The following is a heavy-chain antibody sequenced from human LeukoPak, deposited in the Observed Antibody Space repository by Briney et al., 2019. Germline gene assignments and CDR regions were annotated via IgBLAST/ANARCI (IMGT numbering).Heavy chain of an antibody. J-gene: IGHJ5*02. Sequence: PGGSLRLSCAASGFTFSSYSMNWVRQAPGKGLEWRSYINSKSDDIYHADSVKGRFTVSRDNAKNSLYLQMNNLRADDTAVYYCARAEETTWGIDPWGQGTLVTVSS. CDR3: ARAEETTWGIDP. D-gene: IGHD3-16*01. CDR2: INSKSDDI. CDR1: GFTFSSYS. V-gene: IGHV3-48*01.